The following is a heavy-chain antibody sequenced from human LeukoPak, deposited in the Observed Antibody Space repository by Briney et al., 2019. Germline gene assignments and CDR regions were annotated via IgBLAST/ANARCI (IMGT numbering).Heavy chain of an antibody. CDR1: GGSISSTTYY. D-gene: IGHD6-19*01. Sequence: SSETLSLTCTVSGGSISSTTYYWGWIRQPPGKGLEWIGSIYYSGSTYYNPSLKSRVTISVDTSKNQFSLKLSSVTAADTAVYYCARVAVAEVYFDYWGQGTLVTVSS. V-gene: IGHV4-39*07. CDR3: ARVAVAEVYFDY. J-gene: IGHJ4*02. CDR2: IYYSGST.